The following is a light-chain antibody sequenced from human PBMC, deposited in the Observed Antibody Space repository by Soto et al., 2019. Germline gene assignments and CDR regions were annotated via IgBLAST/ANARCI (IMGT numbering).Light chain of an antibody. V-gene: IGKV1-33*01. Sequence: DIQMTQSPSSLSASVGDRVTITCQASQHITKNLNWYQQKPGRVPKLLIHGASNLQTGVPSRFSGGGSGTDFAFTSSSLQPEDIATYYCQQYENPPYTFGQGTKLEIK. CDR2: GAS. J-gene: IGKJ2*01. CDR1: QHITKN. CDR3: QQYENPPYT.